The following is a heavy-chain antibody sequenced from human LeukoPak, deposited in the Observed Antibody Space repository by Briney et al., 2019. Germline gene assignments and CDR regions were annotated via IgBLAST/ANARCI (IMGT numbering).Heavy chain of an antibody. J-gene: IGHJ4*02. CDR2: IKQDGSEK. V-gene: IGHV3-7*01. D-gene: IGHD3-9*01. CDR3: ASRLLRKTGPVH. Sequence: HAGGSLRLSCAASGFTFSTYWMIWVRQAPGKGLEWVANIKQDGSEKYYVDSVKGRFTISRDNAKNSLYLQMNSLTVEDTAVYYCASRLLRKTGPVHWGQGTLVTVSS. CDR1: GFTFSTYW.